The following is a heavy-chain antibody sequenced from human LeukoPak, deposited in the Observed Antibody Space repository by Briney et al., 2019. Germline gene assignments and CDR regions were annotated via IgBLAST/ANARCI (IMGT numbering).Heavy chain of an antibody. CDR2: IYSAGST. Sequence: GGTLRLSCAASGFSVSSSYMGWVRQSAGKGLEWVSVIYSAGSTYYPDSVKGRFTISRDNSQNMLYLQMDSLRAEDSAVYYCARLYDSSAYGAFDIWGQGTMVTVSS. CDR1: GFSVSSSY. V-gene: IGHV3-66*02. D-gene: IGHD3-22*01. J-gene: IGHJ3*02. CDR3: ARLYDSSAYGAFDI.